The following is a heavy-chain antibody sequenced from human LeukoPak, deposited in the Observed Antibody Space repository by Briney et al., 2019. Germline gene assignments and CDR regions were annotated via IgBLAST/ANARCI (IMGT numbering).Heavy chain of an antibody. V-gene: IGHV3-33*03. D-gene: IGHD1-26*01. Sequence: PGGSLRLSCAASGFTFSSYTMHWVRQAPGKGLEWVAVIWYDGSNKYYADSVKGRFTISRDNSKNTLYLQMNSLRAEDTARYYCAKDGETVGAPYYYYMDVWGKGTTVTVSS. CDR2: IWYDGSNK. CDR3: AKDGETVGAPYYYYMDV. J-gene: IGHJ6*03. CDR1: GFTFSSYT.